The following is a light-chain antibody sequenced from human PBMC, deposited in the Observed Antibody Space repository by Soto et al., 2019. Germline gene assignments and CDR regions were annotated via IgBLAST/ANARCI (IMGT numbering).Light chain of an antibody. Sequence: DIQMSQSPSTLSASVGDRLTITCRASQNIETGLAWYQQKPGKAPNLLIYDASSLESGVSSRFSGRGSGTEFTLTISSLQPDDFATYYCQHFQSYSGTFGQGTKVEVK. CDR2: DAS. CDR1: QNIETG. V-gene: IGKV1-5*01. J-gene: IGKJ1*01. CDR3: QHFQSYSGT.